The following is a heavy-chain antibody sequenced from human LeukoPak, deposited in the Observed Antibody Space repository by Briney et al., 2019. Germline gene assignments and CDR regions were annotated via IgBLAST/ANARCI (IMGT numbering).Heavy chain of an antibody. Sequence: PSETLSLTCTVSGGSISSYYWSWIRQPPGKGLEWIGYIYYSGSTNYKPSLKSRVTISVETSKNQFSLKLRSVTAADTAVYYCARVTGYMIEDSFDYWGQGTLVTVSS. CDR3: ARVTGYMIEDSFDY. D-gene: IGHD3-22*01. J-gene: IGHJ4*02. CDR1: GGSISSYY. V-gene: IGHV4-59*01. CDR2: IYYSGST.